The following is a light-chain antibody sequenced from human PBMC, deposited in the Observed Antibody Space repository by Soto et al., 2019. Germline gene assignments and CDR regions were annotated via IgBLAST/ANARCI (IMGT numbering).Light chain of an antibody. V-gene: IGKV1-5*03. CDR2: KAS. J-gene: IGKJ2*01. CDR1: QSISSW. Sequence: DLQMTQSPSTLSASVGDRVTITCRASQSISSWLAWYQQKPGKAPKLLIYKASILESGVPSRFSGSGSGTQFTLTISSLQPDDFATYYCQQYNSYSGYTFGQGTKLEI. CDR3: QQYNSYSGYT.